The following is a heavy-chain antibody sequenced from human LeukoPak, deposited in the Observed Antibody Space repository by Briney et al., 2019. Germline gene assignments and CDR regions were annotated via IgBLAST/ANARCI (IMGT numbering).Heavy chain of an antibody. V-gene: IGHV1-2*02. CDR2: INPNSGDP. CDR1: GYSFTAYY. Sequence: ASVKVSCKASGYSFTAYYMHWVRQAPGQGLEWMGWINPNSGDPKIAQKFQGRFTMSRDTSISTVYMDLTSLGSDDTAVYYCARGPNYYDASGFHYRDWGQGTLVTVS. D-gene: IGHD3-22*01. CDR3: ARGPNYYDASGFHYRD. J-gene: IGHJ4*02.